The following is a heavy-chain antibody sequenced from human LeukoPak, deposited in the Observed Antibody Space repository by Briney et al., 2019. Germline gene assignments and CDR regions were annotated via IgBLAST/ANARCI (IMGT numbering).Heavy chain of an antibody. J-gene: IGHJ3*02. D-gene: IGHD3-10*01. Sequence: GSLRLSCAASGFTFSSYAMSWVRQPPGKGLEWIGEIYHSGSTNYNPSLKSRVTISVDKSKNQFSLKLSSVTAADTAVYYCASYAPLYGSGSYFPDAFDIWGQGTMVTVSS. CDR3: ASYAPLYGSGSYFPDAFDI. CDR1: GFTFSSYAM. V-gene: IGHV4-4*02. CDR2: IYHSGST.